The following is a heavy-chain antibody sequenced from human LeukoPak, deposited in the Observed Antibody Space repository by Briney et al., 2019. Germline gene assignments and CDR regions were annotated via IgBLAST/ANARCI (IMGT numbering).Heavy chain of an antibody. J-gene: IGHJ3*02. Sequence: ASVKVSCKASGYTFTSYYMHWVRQAPGQGLEWMGIINPSGGSTSYAQKFQGRVTMTRDTSTSTVYMELSSLRSEDTAVYYCARRGEGIVVVPAAVDDAFDTWGQGTMVTVSS. V-gene: IGHV1-46*01. D-gene: IGHD2-2*01. CDR2: INPSGGST. CDR3: ARRGEGIVVVPAAVDDAFDT. CDR1: GYTFTSYY.